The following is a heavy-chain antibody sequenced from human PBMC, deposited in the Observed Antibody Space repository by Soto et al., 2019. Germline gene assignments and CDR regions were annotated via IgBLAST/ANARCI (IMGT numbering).Heavy chain of an antibody. Sequence: PGGSLRLSCAASGFTFSSYAMHWVRQAPGKGLEYVSAISSNGGSTYYANSVKGRFTISRDNSKNTLYLQMGSLRAEDMAVYYCARAAYDSSGSDYWGQGTLVTVSS. V-gene: IGHV3-64*01. CDR2: ISSNGGST. D-gene: IGHD3-22*01. J-gene: IGHJ4*02. CDR1: GFTFSSYA. CDR3: ARAAYDSSGSDY.